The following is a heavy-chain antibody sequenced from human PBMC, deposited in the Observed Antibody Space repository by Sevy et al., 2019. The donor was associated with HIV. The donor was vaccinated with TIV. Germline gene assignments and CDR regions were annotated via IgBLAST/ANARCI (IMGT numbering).Heavy chain of an antibody. V-gene: IGHV4-4*02. J-gene: IGHJ1*01. CDR1: GGSIRNSNW. CDR3: ARLTGGVDSGFQY. D-gene: IGHD3-16*01. CDR2: IYHSGTT. Sequence: SETLSLTCAVSGGSIRNSNWWSLVRQAPGKGLEWIGEIYHSGTTNYNPSLKSRVTISLDKSKNQFSLKLSSVTAADTAVYYCARLTGGVDSGFQYWGQGTLVTVSS.